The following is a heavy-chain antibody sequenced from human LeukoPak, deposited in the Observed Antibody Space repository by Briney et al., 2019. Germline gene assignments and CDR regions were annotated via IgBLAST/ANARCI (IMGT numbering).Heavy chain of an antibody. J-gene: IGHJ4*02. CDR1: GGSISSGGYS. D-gene: IGHD3-22*01. CDR3: ARVGGLYDSSGYSDY. V-gene: IGHV4-34*01. Sequence: SETLSLTCAVSGGSISSGGYSWSWIRQPPGKGLEWIGEINHSGSTNYNPSLKSRVTISVDTSKNQFSLKLSSVTAADTAVYYCARVGGLYDSSGYSDYWGQGTLVTVSS. CDR2: INHSGST.